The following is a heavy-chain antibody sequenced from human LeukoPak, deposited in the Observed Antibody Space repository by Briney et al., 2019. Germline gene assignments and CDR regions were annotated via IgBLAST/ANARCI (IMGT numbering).Heavy chain of an antibody. V-gene: IGHV1-8*03. CDR1: AYTFTSYD. Sequence: GASVKVSCKASAYTFTSYDINWVRQATGQGLEWMGWVNPNSGNTGYAQKFQGRVTITRNTSISTDYMELSSLRSEDTAVYYCARVYSSSDFDYWGQGTLVTVSS. J-gene: IGHJ4*02. CDR3: ARVYSSSDFDY. CDR2: VNPNSGNT. D-gene: IGHD6-6*01.